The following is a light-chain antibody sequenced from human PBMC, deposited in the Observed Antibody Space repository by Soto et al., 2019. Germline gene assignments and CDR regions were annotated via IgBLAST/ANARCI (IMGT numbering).Light chain of an antibody. J-gene: IGKJ5*01. Sequence: EIMMTQSPATLSVSPEEGGTLSCTASQSVSSSLVWYQQKHGQAPRLLMYGASNRATDIPVRFSGSGYGTDFTLTISSLQSEDFAVYYCQQYIEWPYTFGQGTRLEIK. CDR1: QSVSSS. CDR2: GAS. V-gene: IGKV3-15*01. CDR3: QQYIEWPYT.